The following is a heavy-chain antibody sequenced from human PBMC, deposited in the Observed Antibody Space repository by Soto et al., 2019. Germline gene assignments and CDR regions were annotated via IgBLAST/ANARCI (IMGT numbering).Heavy chain of an antibody. J-gene: IGHJ5*02. CDR2: TYYRSKWYN. Sequence: QVQLQQSGPGLVKPSQTLSLTCAISGDSVSSNSAAWNWIRQSPSRGLEWLGRTYYRSKWYNDYAVSVKSRITITPDTSKNQSSLQLNSVTPEDTAVYYCARDRDPNNWGGGHWFDPWGQGTLVTVSS. CDR3: ARDRDPNNWGGGHWFDP. D-gene: IGHD7-27*01. V-gene: IGHV6-1*01. CDR1: GDSVSSNSAA.